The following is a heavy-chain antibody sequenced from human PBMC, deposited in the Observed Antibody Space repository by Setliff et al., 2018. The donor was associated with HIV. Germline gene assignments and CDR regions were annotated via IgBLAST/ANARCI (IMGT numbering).Heavy chain of an antibody. CDR3: ARYTSKVDWFDP. D-gene: IGHD2-2*02. CDR1: GDSITNDDYY. CDR2: IHYNGRT. J-gene: IGHJ5*02. V-gene: IGHV4-39*01. Sequence: SETLSLTCTVSGDSITNDDYYWGWIRQPPGKGLEWIAIIHYNGRTYYNPSLKSRVTIFVDTSRTQFYLKLRSVTASDTAVYYCARYTSKVDWFDPWGQGTLVTVSS.